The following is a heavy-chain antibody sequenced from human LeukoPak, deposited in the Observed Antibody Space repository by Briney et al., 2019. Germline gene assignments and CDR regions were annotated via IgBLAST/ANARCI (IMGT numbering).Heavy chain of an antibody. CDR3: AGYYYERSGYDY. CDR2: ICSSGST. CDR1: GGSISSYC. J-gene: IGHJ4*02. V-gene: IGHV4-59*01. Sequence: PSETLSLTCTVSGGSISSYCWSWIRPPPGKGLEWIGYICSSGSTKYNPSIKSRVTISVDTSKNQFSLKLNSVTAADTAVYYCAGYYYERSGYDYSGQGTLVTVSS. D-gene: IGHD3-22*01.